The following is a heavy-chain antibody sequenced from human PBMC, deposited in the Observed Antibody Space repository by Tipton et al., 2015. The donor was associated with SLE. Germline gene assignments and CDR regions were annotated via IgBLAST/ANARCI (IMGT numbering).Heavy chain of an antibody. CDR1: GGSISSSGYY. CDR2: IYYSGTT. Sequence: GLVKPSETLSLTCTVSGGSISSSGYYWGWIRQPPGKGLEWIGSIYYSGTTHYNPSLKSRVTIAVDTSKNQFSLRLSSVTAADTAVYYCARRAEDCSVGSCYAGFDYWGQGTRVTVSA. CDR3: ARRAEDCSVGSCYAGFDY. J-gene: IGHJ4*02. V-gene: IGHV4-39*07. D-gene: IGHD2-15*01.